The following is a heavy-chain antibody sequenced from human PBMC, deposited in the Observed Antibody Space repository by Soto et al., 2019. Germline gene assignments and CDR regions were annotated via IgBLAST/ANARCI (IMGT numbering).Heavy chain of an antibody. CDR3: ATAAAMVRGVPD. CDR2: INPRGGTT. D-gene: IGHD3-10*01. J-gene: IGHJ4*02. Sequence: ASVKVSCKASGYTFTSYYMHWVRQAPGQGLEWMGIINPRGGTTSNAPKFQGRVTMTRDTSTSTVYMELSSLRSEDTAVYYCATAAAMVRGVPDWGQGTLVTVSS. V-gene: IGHV1-46*01. CDR1: GYTFTSYY.